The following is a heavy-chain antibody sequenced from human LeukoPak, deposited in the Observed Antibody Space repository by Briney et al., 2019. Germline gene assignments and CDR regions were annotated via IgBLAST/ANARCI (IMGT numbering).Heavy chain of an antibody. CDR1: GFTFSSYS. CDR3: AKGFSGGIAAAGTGLEFDY. CDR2: ISSSSSYI. J-gene: IGHJ4*02. D-gene: IGHD6-13*01. V-gene: IGHV3-21*04. Sequence: GGSLRLSCAASGFTFSSYSMNWVRQAPGKGLEWVSSISSSSSYIYYADSVKGRFTISRDNAKNSLYLQMNSLRAEDTAVYYCAKGFSGGIAAAGTGLEFDYWGQGTLVTVSS.